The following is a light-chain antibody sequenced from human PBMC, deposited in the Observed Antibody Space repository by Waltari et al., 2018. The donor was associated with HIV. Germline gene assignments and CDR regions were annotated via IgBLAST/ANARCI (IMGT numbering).Light chain of an antibody. CDR1: QTLLYNKNNKNY. CDR2: CAS. V-gene: IGKV4-1*01. J-gene: IGKJ2*03. CDR3: QQYHSVPYS. Sequence: DIVVTQSPDSLAVYLGERDTINCKSSQTLLYNKNNKNYLAWYQRKPGQLPTLLIYCASTRPCGVPYRFSVCVSGTDFTLTITSLQAQDVAVHYCQQYHSVPYSFGQGTELEI.